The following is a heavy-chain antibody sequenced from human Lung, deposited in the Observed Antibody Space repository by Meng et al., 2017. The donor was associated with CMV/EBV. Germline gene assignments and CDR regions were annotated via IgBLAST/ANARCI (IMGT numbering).Heavy chain of an antibody. CDR3: ARTTDQLKHLSYSSSRYLGFDP. V-gene: IGHV1-69*05. CDR2: IIPIYGTA. CDR1: GCIFLSYA. J-gene: IGHJ5*02. D-gene: IGHD6-13*01. Sequence: SVKVSXKASGCIFLSYAISWVRQDPGQGLEWMGWIIPIYGTANYAQKFQGRVTITTDGSTSTAYMELSSLRSEDTAVYYCARTTDQLKHLSYSSSRYLGFDPWGQGTPVTVSS.